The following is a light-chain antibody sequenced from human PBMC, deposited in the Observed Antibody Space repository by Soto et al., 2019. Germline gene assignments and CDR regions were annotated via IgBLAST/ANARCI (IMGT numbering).Light chain of an antibody. Sequence: ERVLTQAPGTRALSPGESATLSCRASQSVSNNYLAWYQQKPGQAPRLLIYGASNRATGIPDRFSGSGSGTDFTLTISRLEPEDFAVYYCQQYGSSGTFGQGTKVDIK. CDR2: GAS. V-gene: IGKV3-20*01. CDR1: QSVSNNY. J-gene: IGKJ1*01. CDR3: QQYGSSGT.